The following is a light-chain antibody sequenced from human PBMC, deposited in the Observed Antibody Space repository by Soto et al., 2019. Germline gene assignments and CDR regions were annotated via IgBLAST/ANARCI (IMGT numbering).Light chain of an antibody. CDR2: GAS. V-gene: IGKV3-20*01. J-gene: IGKJ1*01. CDR1: QSVSSSY. CDR3: QQYHNSPPT. Sequence: EIVLKQSPGTLSLSPGERATLSCRASQSVSSSYLAWYQRKPGQAPRLLIYGASSRATGIPDRFSGGGSGTDFTLTISRLEPEDFAVYYCQQYHNSPPTFGQGTKVDI.